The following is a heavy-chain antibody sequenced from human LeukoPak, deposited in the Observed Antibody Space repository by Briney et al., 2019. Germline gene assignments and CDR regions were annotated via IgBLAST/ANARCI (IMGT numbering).Heavy chain of an antibody. V-gene: IGHV3-53*01. CDR3: ARGFGGELLGYYFDY. CDR1: GVTGNSYY. Sequence: GGSLRLSCAASGVTGNSYYMNWVRQAPGKGLEWVANIYSGGGTHYADSVEGRFTISRDKSKNTLYLQMNRLRAEDTAVYFCARGFGGELLGYYFDYWGQGTLVSVSS. CDR2: IYSGGGT. J-gene: IGHJ4*02. D-gene: IGHD3-10*01.